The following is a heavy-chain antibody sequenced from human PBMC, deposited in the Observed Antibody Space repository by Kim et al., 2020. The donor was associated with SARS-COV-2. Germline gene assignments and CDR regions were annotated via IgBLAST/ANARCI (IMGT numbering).Heavy chain of an antibody. CDR3: ARGGSYYYGSGSYLIDY. D-gene: IGHD3-10*01. J-gene: IGHJ4*02. V-gene: IGHV4-31*02. Sequence: RKSRVTISVDTSKNQFSLKLSSVTAADTAVYYCARGGSYYYGSGSYLIDYWGQGTLVTVSS.